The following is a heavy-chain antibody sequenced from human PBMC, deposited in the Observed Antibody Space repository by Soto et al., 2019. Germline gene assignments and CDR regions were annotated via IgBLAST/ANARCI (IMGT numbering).Heavy chain of an antibody. Sequence: GASVKVSCKASGYTFSSYAIHWVRQAPGQRLEWMGWINAGYGNTKSSQKFQDRATISRDTSASTAYMELTSLRSEDTAVYYCARDTGDGTFDFWGQGTLVTVSS. D-gene: IGHD7-27*01. J-gene: IGHJ4*02. CDR2: INAGYGNT. CDR3: ARDTGDGTFDF. V-gene: IGHV1-3*01. CDR1: GYTFSSYA.